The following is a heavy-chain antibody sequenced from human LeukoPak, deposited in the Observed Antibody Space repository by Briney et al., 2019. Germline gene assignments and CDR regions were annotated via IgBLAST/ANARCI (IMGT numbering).Heavy chain of an antibody. Sequence: PSETLSLTCAVYGGSFSGYYWSWIRQPPGKGLEWIGEINHSGSTYYNPSLKSRVTISVDTSKNQFSLKLSSVTAADTAVYYCARLGDWFDPWGQGTLVTVSS. J-gene: IGHJ5*02. CDR2: INHSGST. V-gene: IGHV4-34*01. CDR1: GGSFSGYY. CDR3: ARLGDWFDP.